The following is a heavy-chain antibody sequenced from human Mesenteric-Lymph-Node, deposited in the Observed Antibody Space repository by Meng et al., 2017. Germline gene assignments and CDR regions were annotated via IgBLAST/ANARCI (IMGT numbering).Heavy chain of an antibody. CDR3: ARDLAWVLFDY. V-gene: IGHV3-74*01. D-gene: IGHD3-3*01. J-gene: IGHJ4*02. CDR1: GFTFSNYG. CDR2: IVSDGGIT. Sequence: GESLKISCAASGFTFSNYGMHWVRQSPGKGLEWISRIVSDGGITTYADSVKGRFTVSRDNAKNTLYLQMNSLGADDTAVYYCARDLAWVLFDYWGQGALVTVS.